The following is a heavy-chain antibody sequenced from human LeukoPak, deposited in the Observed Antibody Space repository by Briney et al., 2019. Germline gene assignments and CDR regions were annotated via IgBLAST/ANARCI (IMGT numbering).Heavy chain of an antibody. CDR1: GFTFSSYG. Sequence: PGGSVRLSCAASGFTFSSYGMHWVRQAPGKGLEWVAVIWYDGSNKYYADSVKGRFTISRDNSKNTLYLQMNSLRAEDTAVYYCARDRTTGTYNWFDPWGQGTLVTVSS. V-gene: IGHV3-33*08. J-gene: IGHJ5*02. CDR2: IWYDGSNK. D-gene: IGHD1-1*01. CDR3: ARDRTTGTYNWFDP.